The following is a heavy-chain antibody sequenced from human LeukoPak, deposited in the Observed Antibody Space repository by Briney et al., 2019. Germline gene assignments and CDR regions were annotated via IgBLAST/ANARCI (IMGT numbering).Heavy chain of an antibody. CDR3: AREMVGGISEFDY. CDR1: GYTFTDYY. J-gene: IGHJ4*02. D-gene: IGHD1-26*01. CDR2: INPNSGGT. V-gene: IGHV1-2*02. Sequence: ASVKVSCKASGYTFTDYYMHWVRQAPGQGLEWMGWINPNSGGTNYAQKFQGRVTMTRDTSISTAYMELSRLRSDDTAVYYCAREMVGGISEFDYWGQGTLVTVSS.